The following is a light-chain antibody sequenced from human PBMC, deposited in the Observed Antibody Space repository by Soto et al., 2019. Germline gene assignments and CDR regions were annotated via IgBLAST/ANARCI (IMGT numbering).Light chain of an antibody. CDR3: QQYGSSPIT. CDR1: QSVSSSY. CDR2: ATS. V-gene: IGKV3-20*01. J-gene: IGKJ5*01. Sequence: EIVLTQSRGALSLSPGERATLSCRASQSVSSSYLAWYQQKPGQAPSLLIYATSSRATGIPDRFSGSGSGTDFSLTISRLEPEDFAVYYCQQYGSSPITFGQGTRLEIK.